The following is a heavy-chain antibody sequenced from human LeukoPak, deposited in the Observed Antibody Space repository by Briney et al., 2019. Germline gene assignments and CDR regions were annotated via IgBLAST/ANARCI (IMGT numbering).Heavy chain of an antibody. V-gene: IGHV4-34*01. Sequence: PSETLSLTCAVYGGSFSGFYWNWIRQPPGKGLEWIGEINHIGSTNYNPSLKSRVTISVDTSKNQFSLKLSSVTAADTAVYYCARALRGYLAYYYYMDVWGKGTTVTVSS. CDR1: GGSFSGFY. CDR3: ARALRGYLAYYYYMDV. D-gene: IGHD5-18*01. CDR2: INHIGST. J-gene: IGHJ6*03.